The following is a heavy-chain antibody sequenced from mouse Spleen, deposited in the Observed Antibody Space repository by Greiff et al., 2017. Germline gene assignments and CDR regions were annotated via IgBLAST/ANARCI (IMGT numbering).Heavy chain of an antibody. CDR1: GYAFTNYL. J-gene: IGHJ4*01. Sequence: QVQLKESGAELVRPGTSVKVSCKASGYAFTNYLIEWVKQRPGQGLEWIGVINPGSGGTNYNEKFKGKATLTADKSSSTAYMQLSSLTSEDSAVYFCASNQYYYAMDYWGQGTSVTVSS. CDR2: INPGSGGT. CDR3: ASNQYYYAMDY. V-gene: IGHV1-54*01.